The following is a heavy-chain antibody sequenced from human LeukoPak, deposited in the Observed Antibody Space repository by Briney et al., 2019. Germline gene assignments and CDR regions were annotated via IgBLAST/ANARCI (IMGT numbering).Heavy chain of an antibody. CDR2: IYHSGST. CDR3: ASVRYSSSWYLSDAFDI. J-gene: IGHJ3*02. D-gene: IGHD6-13*01. CDR1: GGSISSGGYS. V-gene: IGHV4-30-2*02. Sequence: PSETLSLTCAVSGGSISSGGYSWSWIRQPPGKGLEWIGYIYHSGSTYYNPSLKSRVTISVDRSKNQFSLKLSSVTAADTAVYYCASVRYSSSWYLSDAFDIWGQGTMVTVSS.